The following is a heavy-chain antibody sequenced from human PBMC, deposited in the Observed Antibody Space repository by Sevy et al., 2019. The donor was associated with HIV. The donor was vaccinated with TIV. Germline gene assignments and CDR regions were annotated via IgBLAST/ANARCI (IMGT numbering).Heavy chain of an antibody. V-gene: IGHV3-30-3*01. D-gene: IGHD4-17*01. J-gene: IGHJ4*02. CDR2: ISYDGSNK. CDR1: GFTFSSYA. Sequence: GGSLRLSCAASGFTFSSYAMHWVRQAPGKGLEWVAVISYDGSNKYYADSVKGRFTISRDTSKNTVYLQMNSLRAEDTAVYYCARDHEFYDYGDYGPTFFPDYWGQGNLVTVSS. CDR3: ARDHEFYDYGDYGPTFFPDY.